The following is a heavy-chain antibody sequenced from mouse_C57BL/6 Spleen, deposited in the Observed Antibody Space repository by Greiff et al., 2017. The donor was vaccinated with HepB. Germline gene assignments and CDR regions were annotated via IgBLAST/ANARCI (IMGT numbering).Heavy chain of an antibody. D-gene: IGHD1-1*01. J-gene: IGHJ2*01. Sequence: VQLKQSGAELVRPGASVKLSCTASGFNIKDDYMHWVKQRPEQGLEWIGWIDPENGDTEYASKFQGKATITADTSSNTAYLQLSSLTSEDTAVYYCTVLTTVVDFDYWGQGTTLTVSS. CDR3: TVLTTVVDFDY. V-gene: IGHV14-4*01. CDR1: GFNIKDDY. CDR2: IDPENGDT.